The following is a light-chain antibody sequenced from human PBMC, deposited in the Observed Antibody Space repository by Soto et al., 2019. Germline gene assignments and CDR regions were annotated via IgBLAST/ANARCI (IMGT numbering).Light chain of an antibody. Sequence: EIVLIQSPATLSLSPGERATLSCRASQSVSTYLAWFQQKPGQAPRLLIYDASNRATGIPARFSGSGSGTDFTLTISSLEPEDFAVYYCQQRYNWVTFGGGTKVEIK. V-gene: IGKV3-11*01. CDR1: QSVSTY. J-gene: IGKJ4*01. CDR3: QQRYNWVT. CDR2: DAS.